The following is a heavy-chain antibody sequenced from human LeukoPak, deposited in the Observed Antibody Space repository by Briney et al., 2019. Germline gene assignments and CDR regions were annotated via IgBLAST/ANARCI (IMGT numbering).Heavy chain of an antibody. J-gene: IGHJ4*02. D-gene: IGHD5-24*01. CDR3: ARVMTDGYNYVMWDY. V-gene: IGHV1-69*01. CDR1: GGTFSSYA. Sequence: ASVKVSCKASGGTFSSYAISWVRQAPGQGLEWMGGIIPIFGTANYAQKFQGRVTITADESTSTAYMELSSLRSEDTAVYYCARVMTDGYNYVMWDYWGQGTLVTVSS. CDR2: IIPIFGTA.